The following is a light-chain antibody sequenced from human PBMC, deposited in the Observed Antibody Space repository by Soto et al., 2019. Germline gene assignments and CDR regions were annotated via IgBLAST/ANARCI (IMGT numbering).Light chain of an antibody. CDR2: GAS. V-gene: IGKV3-20*01. CDR1: VTVISSY. Sequence: EIVLTPSPGTLPLSPPDRASPSRRASVTVISSYVAWYQLMLGQAPRLLIFGASNRAAGITDRFSGSGSGTDFTLTISRLEPEDFAVYYCQQYGRSLTFGGGTKVDIK. J-gene: IGKJ4*01. CDR3: QQYGRSLT.